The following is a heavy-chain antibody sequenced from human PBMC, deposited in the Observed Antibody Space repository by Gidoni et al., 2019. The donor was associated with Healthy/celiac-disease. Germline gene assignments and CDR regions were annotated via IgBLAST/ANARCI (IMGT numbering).Heavy chain of an antibody. CDR2: IKSKTDGGTT. CDR3: TTFSLIYAPIDY. J-gene: IGHJ4*02. V-gene: IGHV3-15*01. Sequence: EVQLVESGGGLVKPGGSLRLSCAASGFTFSNAWMSWVRQAPGKGLEWVGRIKSKTDGGTTDYAAPVKGRFTISRDDSKNTLYLQMNSLKTEDTAVYYCTTFSLIYAPIDYWGQGTLVTVSS. D-gene: IGHD2-21*01. CDR1: GFTFSNAW.